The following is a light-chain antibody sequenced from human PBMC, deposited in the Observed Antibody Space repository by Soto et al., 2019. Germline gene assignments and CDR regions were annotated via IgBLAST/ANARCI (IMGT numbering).Light chain of an antibody. Sequence: EIVLTQSPDILSLSPGERATLSCRASHSVDSSLAWYQQKSGQAPRLLIYDASNRATGIPARFSGSGSGTDFTLTISSLEPEDFAVYYCQQRSNWPPITFGQGTRLEIK. J-gene: IGKJ5*01. V-gene: IGKV3-11*01. CDR2: DAS. CDR1: HSVDSS. CDR3: QQRSNWPPIT.